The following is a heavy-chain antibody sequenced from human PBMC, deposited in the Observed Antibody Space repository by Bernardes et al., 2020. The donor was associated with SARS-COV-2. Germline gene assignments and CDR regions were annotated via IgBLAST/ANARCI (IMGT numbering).Heavy chain of an antibody. D-gene: IGHD3-22*01. J-gene: IGHJ3*02. CDR3: ARGYYDSSGYYCVRCAFDI. CDR2: ISAYNGNT. Sequence: ASVKVSCKASGYTFTSYGISWVRQAPGQGLEWMGWISAYNGNTNYAQKLQGRVTMTTDTSTSTAYMELRSLRSDDTAVYYCARGYYDSSGYYCVRCAFDIWGQGTMVTVSS. V-gene: IGHV1-18*01. CDR1: GYTFTSYG.